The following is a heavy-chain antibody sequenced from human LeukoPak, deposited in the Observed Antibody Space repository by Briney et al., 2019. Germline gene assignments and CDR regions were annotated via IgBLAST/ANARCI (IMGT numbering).Heavy chain of an antibody. CDR1: GGTFSSYA. V-gene: IGHV1-69*13. J-gene: IGHJ4*02. CDR2: IIPIFGTA. D-gene: IGHD3-22*01. Sequence: EASVKVSCKASGGTFSSYAISWVRQAPGQGLEWMGGIIPIFGTANYAQKFQGRVTITADESTSTAYMELSSLRSEDTAVYYCARAGDSSGYYFYYFDYWGQGTLVTVSS. CDR3: ARAGDSSGYYFYYFDY.